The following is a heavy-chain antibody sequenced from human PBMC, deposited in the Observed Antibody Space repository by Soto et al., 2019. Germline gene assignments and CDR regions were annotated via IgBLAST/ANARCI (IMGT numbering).Heavy chain of an antibody. CDR2: INADNGDS. CDR1: GYAFTSYT. J-gene: IGHJ4*02. D-gene: IGHD3-10*01. V-gene: IGHV1-3*01. CDR3: QRDSGSGLSVAPGNFVF. Sequence: QVQLVQSGAEVKKPGASVKVSCNPSGYAFTSYTMHWVRQAPVQGLEWMGWINADNGDSKYSQKFQGRVTITREMSASKASKQLRCVSSEDTAVYYCQRDSGSGLSVAPGNFVFWGQVTLVTVSS.